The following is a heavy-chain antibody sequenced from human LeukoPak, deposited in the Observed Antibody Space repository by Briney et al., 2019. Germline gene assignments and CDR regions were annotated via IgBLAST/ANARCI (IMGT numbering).Heavy chain of an antibody. Sequence: SETLSLTCTVSGGSISSSSYYWGWIRQPPGKGLEWIGSIYYSGSTYYNPSLKSRVTISVDTSKNQFSLKLSTVTAADTAVYYCASSPYSSSSFDYRGQGTLVTVSS. J-gene: IGHJ4*02. D-gene: IGHD6-13*01. CDR2: IYYSGST. CDR1: GGSISSSSYY. CDR3: ASSPYSSSSFDY. V-gene: IGHV4-39*01.